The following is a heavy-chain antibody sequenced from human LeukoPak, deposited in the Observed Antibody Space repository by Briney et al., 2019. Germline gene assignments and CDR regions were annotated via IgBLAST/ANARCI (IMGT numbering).Heavy chain of an antibody. CDR2: IYHSGST. CDR3: ARPYCSSTSCADAFDI. CDR1: GGSLSSGGYY. J-gene: IGHJ3*02. D-gene: IGHD2-2*01. V-gene: IGHV4-30-2*01. Sequence: PSETLSLTCTVSGGSLSSGGYYWSWIRQPPGKGLEWIGYIYHSGSTYYNPPLKSRVTISVDRSKNQFSLKLSSVTAADTAVYYCARPYCSSTSCADAFDIWGQGTMVTVSS.